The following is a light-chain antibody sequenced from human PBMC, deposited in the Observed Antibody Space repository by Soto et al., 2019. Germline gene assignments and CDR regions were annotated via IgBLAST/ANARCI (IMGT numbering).Light chain of an antibody. CDR2: AAS. CDR3: QQADSFPHT. CDR1: QGISNW. Sequence: DIQMTQSPSSVSASVGDRVTIRVRASQGISNWLAWYQQKPGEAPKLLIYAASTLQSGVPSRFSGSGSGTEFTLTISSLQPEDFATYFCQQADSFPHTFGQGTKVDIK. J-gene: IGKJ2*01. V-gene: IGKV1-12*01.